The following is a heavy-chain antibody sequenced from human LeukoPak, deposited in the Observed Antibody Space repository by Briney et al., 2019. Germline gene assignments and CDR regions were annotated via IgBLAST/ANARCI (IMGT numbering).Heavy chain of an antibody. Sequence: SVKVSCKASGGTFSSYAISWVRQAPGQGLEWMGRIIPIFCTANYAQKFQGRVTITTDESTRTAYMELSSLRSEDTAVYYCARSSYDSSGYSAQGGYYYYMDVWGKGTTVTVSS. CDR2: IIPIFCTA. CDR1: GGTFSSYA. J-gene: IGHJ6*03. D-gene: IGHD3-22*01. CDR3: ARSSYDSSGYSAQGGYYYYMDV. V-gene: IGHV1-69*05.